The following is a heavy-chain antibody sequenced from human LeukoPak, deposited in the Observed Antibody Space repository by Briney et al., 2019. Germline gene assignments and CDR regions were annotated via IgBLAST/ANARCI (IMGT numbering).Heavy chain of an antibody. D-gene: IGHD2-15*01. V-gene: IGHV4-4*07. CDR2: IYTSGST. J-gene: IGHJ3*02. CDR3: ARVHTDIVVVVAATDAFDI. Sequence: RTSETLSLTCTVSGGSISSYYWSWIRQPAGKGLEWIGRIYTSGSTNYNPSLKSRVTMSVDTSKNQFSLKLSSVTAADTAVYYCARVHTDIVVVVAATDAFDIWGQGTMVTVSS. CDR1: GGSISSYY.